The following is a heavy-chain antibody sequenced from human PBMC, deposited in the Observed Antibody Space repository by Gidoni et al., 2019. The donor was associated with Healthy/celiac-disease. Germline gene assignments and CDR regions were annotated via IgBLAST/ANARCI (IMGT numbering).Heavy chain of an antibody. CDR3: TTDALRQLVARNY. CDR2: IKSKTDGGTT. D-gene: IGHD6-13*01. Sequence: EVQLVESGGGLVKPGGSLRLSCAASGFTFSNAWMSWVRQAPGKGLEWVGRIKSKTDGGTTDYAAPVKGRFTISRDDSKNTLYLQMNSLKTEDTAVYYCTTDALRQLVARNYWGQGTLVTVSS. CDR1: GFTFSNAW. J-gene: IGHJ4*02. V-gene: IGHV3-15*01.